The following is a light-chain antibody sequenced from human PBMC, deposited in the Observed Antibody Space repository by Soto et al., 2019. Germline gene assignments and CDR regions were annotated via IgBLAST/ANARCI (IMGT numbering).Light chain of an antibody. Sequence: DIVMTQSPDSLAVSLGERATINCKSSRGVLYSSNNKNYLAWYQQKLGQPPKLLIYWASTRESGVPDRFSGSGSGTDFTLTISSLQAEDVAVYYCHQYYSSPFTFGPGTRVAIK. CDR2: WAS. CDR1: RGVLYSSNNKNY. V-gene: IGKV4-1*01. CDR3: HQYYSSPFT. J-gene: IGKJ3*01.